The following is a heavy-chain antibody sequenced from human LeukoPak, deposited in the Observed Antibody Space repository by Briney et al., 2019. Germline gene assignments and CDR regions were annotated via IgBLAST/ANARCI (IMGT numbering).Heavy chain of an antibody. J-gene: IGHJ4*02. CDR3: ARDGLAYCGRDCYPGPV. CDR1: GFTFSSYW. V-gene: IGHV3-74*01. CDR2: INSDGSST. D-gene: IGHD2-21*02. Sequence: GGSLRLSCAASGFTFSSYWMHWVRQAPGKGLVWVSRINSDGSSTSYADSVKGRFTISRDNAKNTLYLQMNSLRAEDTAVYYCARDGLAYCGRDCYPGPVWGQGTLVTVSS.